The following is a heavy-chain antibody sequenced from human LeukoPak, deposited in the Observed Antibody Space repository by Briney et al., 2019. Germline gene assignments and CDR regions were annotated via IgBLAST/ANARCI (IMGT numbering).Heavy chain of an antibody. CDR3: ARNPLAVTTYYYYGMDV. V-gene: IGHV4-30-4*01. CDR2: IYYSGST. CDR1: GGSISSGDHS. Sequence: PSETLSLTCTVSGGSISSGDHSWSWIRQPPGKGLEWIVYIYYSGSTYYNPSLKSRVTISVDTSKNQFSLKLSSVTAADTAVYYCARNPLAVTTYYYYGMDVWGQGTTVTVSS. J-gene: IGHJ6*02. D-gene: IGHD4-11*01.